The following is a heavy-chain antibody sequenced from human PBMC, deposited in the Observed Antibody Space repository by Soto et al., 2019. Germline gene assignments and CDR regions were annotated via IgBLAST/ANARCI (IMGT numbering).Heavy chain of an antibody. CDR2: IYWDDDK. D-gene: IGHD5-12*01. V-gene: IGHV2-5*02. Sequence: QITLKESGPTLVKPTQTLTLTCTFSGFSLSTSGVGVGWIRQPPGKALEWLALIYWDDDKRDSPSLKSRLTITNDTSKHQVVLTMTHMDPADTATYYLAHRGSGYAWDYWGQGTLVTVSS. CDR1: GFSLSTSGVG. J-gene: IGHJ4*02. CDR3: AHRGSGYAWDY.